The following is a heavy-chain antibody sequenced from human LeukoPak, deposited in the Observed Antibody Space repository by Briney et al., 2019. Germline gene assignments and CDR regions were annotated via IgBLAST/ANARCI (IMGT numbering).Heavy chain of an antibody. CDR2: IKQDGRGN. Sequence: RGSPRHSRVASGFTFPNYWMSWVRQAPEKGLEWVANIKQDGRGNKYVDSMKGRFTISRDNAKNSLYLQINSLRAEDTAVYYCARDRDDGGFDYWGQGILVAVSS. J-gene: IGHJ4*02. CDR1: GFTFPNYW. CDR3: ARDRDDGGFDY. D-gene: IGHD4-23*01. V-gene: IGHV3-7*01.